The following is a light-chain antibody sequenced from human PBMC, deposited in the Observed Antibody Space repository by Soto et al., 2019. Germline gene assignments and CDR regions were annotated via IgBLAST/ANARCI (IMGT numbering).Light chain of an antibody. J-gene: IGKJ1*01. CDR1: QSISSN. Sequence: DIQMTQSPSSLSASVGDRVTITCRASQSISSNLNWYQQKPGKAPKLLIYAASNLQSGVPSTFSGSVSGTDFTLTISSLQPEDFETYYCQRSHSIPWTLGQGTKGDIK. V-gene: IGKV1-39*01. CDR2: AAS. CDR3: QRSHSIPWT.